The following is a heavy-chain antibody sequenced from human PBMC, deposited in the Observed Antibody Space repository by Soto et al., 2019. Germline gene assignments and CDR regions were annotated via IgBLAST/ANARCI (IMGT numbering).Heavy chain of an antibody. CDR1: GGSMSQYY. D-gene: IGHD6-13*01. J-gene: IGHJ4*02. CDR2: IYYTGTT. V-gene: IGHV4-59*01. CDR3: ARARQQLDY. Sequence: QVRLQESGPGLVKPSETLSLTCTVSGGSMSQYYWSWIRQPPGKGLEFVGHIYYTGTTTYNPSLKSRVTITLATSKTRFSLELTSVTAADTAIYYCARARQQLDYWGQGILVPVSS.